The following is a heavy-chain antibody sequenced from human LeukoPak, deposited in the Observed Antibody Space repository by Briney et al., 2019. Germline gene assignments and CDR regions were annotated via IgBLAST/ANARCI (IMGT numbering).Heavy chain of an antibody. V-gene: IGHV3-9*01. CDR3: AKELQFAYGMDV. Sequence: GGSLRLSCAASGFTFYDYAMHWVRQAPGKGLEWVSGISWNSGSIGYADSVKGRFTISRDNAKNSLYLQMNSLRAEDTALYYCAKELQFAYGMDVWGQGTTVTVSS. J-gene: IGHJ6*02. CDR2: ISWNSGSI. D-gene: IGHD5-24*01. CDR1: GFTFYDYA.